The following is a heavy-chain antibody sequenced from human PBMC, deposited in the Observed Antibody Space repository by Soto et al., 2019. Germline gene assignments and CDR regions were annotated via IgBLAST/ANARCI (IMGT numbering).Heavy chain of an antibody. Sequence: GGSLRLSCAASGFTFSSYSMNWVRQAPGKGLEWVSSISSSSSYIYYADSVKGRFTISRENAKNSLYLQMNSLRAEDTAVYYCARWRDIVVVPAAMEYYYYYYGMDVWGQGTTVTVSS. J-gene: IGHJ6*02. D-gene: IGHD2-2*01. CDR3: ARWRDIVVVPAAMEYYYYYYGMDV. CDR2: ISSSSSYI. V-gene: IGHV3-21*01. CDR1: GFTFSSYS.